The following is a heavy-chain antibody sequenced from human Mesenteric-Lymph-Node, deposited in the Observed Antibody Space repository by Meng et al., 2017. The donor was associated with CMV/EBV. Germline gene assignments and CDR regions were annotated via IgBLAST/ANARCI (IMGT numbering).Heavy chain of an antibody. Sequence: GESLKISCTASVFTLESYEMNWFRQAPGKGLEWISYISSSGGTIYYADSVQGRFTISRDNAKNSLYLQMNSLRAEDTAVYYCARAARTVTTVPPYYYYYYGMDVWGQGTTVTVSS. D-gene: IGHD4-17*01. CDR1: VFTLESYE. V-gene: IGHV3-48*03. CDR3: ARAARTVTTVPPYYYYYYGMDV. CDR2: ISSSGGTI. J-gene: IGHJ6*02.